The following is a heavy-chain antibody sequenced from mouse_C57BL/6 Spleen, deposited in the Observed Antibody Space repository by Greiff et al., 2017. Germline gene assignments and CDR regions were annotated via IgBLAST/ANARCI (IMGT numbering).Heavy chain of an antibody. CDR1: GYTFTDYN. CDR3: ARFYGSSLYYAMDY. V-gene: IGHV1-18*01. J-gene: IGHJ4*01. D-gene: IGHD1-1*01. CDR2: INPNNGGT. Sequence: SGPELVKPGASVKIPCKASGYTFTDYNMDWVKQSHGKSLEWIGDINPNNGGTIYNQKFKGKATLTVDKSSSTAYMELRSLTSEDTAVYYCARFYGSSLYYAMDYWGQGTSVTVSS.